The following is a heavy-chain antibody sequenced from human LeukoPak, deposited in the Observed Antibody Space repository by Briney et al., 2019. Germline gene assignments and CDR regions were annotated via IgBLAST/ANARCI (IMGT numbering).Heavy chain of an antibody. CDR1: GGSISSGGYC. Sequence: SETLSLTCTVSGGSISSGGYCWSWIRQPPGKGLEWIGYIYHSGSTYYNPSLKSRVTISVDRSKNQFSLKLSSVTAADTAVYYCARAVGASYFDYWGQGTLVTVSS. CDR2: IYHSGST. CDR3: ARAVGASYFDY. V-gene: IGHV4-30-2*01. J-gene: IGHJ4*02. D-gene: IGHD1-26*01.